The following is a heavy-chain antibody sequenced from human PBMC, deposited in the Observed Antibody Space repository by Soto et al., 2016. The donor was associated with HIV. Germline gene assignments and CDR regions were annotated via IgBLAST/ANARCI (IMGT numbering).Heavy chain of an antibody. J-gene: IGHJ4*02. CDR3: ARDLMTGNNNRPTKDY. CDR1: RFIFKNSW. CDR2: INNDGSSS. V-gene: IGHV3-74*01. Sequence: EVQLVESGGVLVQPGGSLRLSCAASRFIFKNSWMHWVRQIPGKGLVWVARINNDGSSSAYADSVKGRFTISRDNAKNMLYLQMRSLSAGDTAVYYCARDLMTGNNNRPTKDYWGQGTLVTVSS.